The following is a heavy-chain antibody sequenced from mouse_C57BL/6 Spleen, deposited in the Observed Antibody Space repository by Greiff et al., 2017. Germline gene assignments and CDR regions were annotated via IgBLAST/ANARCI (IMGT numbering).Heavy chain of an antibody. J-gene: IGHJ2*01. CDR1: GYTFTSYW. Sequence: QVQLQQSGAELAKPGASVKLSCKASGYTFTSYWMHWVKQRPGQGLEWIGYINPSSGYTTYNQKFKDKATLTADKSSSTAYRQLSSLKYEDSAVYYCARRDYSEYDFDDWGQGTTLTVAS. V-gene: IGHV1-7*01. D-gene: IGHD2-13*01. CDR2: INPSSGYT. CDR3: ARRDYSEYDFDD.